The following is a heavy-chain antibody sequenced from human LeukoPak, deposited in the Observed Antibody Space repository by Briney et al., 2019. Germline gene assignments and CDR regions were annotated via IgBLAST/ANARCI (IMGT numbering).Heavy chain of an antibody. CDR2: THYSGTT. CDR1: GDSISGFY. CDR3: VLAPNSNWFDF. D-gene: IGHD2-8*01. V-gene: IGHV4-59*12. J-gene: IGHJ5*01. Sequence: PSETLSLTCSVSGDSISGFYWNWIRQSPEKGLEWIAVTHYSGTTNYNPSLKSRVTISIDTSRQQFFLKLSPVTAADTAVYYCVLAPNSNWFDFWGQGTRVTVSS.